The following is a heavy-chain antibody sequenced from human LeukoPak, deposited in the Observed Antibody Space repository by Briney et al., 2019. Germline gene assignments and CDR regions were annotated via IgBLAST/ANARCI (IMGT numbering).Heavy chain of an antibody. V-gene: IGHV3-23*01. Sequence: GGTLRLSCAASGFTFSSYAMSWVRQTPGKGQERGSAVSDSGSSTYYADSVKGRFTISRDNSKNTLYLQMDSLRADDTAVYYCAKQDNRSSGWYDWGQGTMVTVSS. D-gene: IGHD6-13*01. CDR1: GFTFSSYA. CDR3: AKQDNRSSGWYD. CDR2: VSDSGSST. J-gene: IGHJ4*02.